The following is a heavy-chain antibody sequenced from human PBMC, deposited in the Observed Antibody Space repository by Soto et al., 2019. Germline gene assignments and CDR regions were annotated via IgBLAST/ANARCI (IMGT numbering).Heavy chain of an antibody. CDR2: ISYDGSNK. J-gene: IGHJ4*02. D-gene: IGHD3-22*01. Sequence: QVHLVESGGGVVQPGRSLRLSCAASGFTLNNYGMHWVRQAPGKGLEWVAVISYDGSNKYYADSVKGRFTISRDNSKNTLYLQMISLRVEDTAVFDCAKDAFYYDSSGDFEGGYFDYWGQGTLVTVSS. CDR1: GFTLNNYG. V-gene: IGHV3-30*18. CDR3: AKDAFYYDSSGDFEGGYFDY.